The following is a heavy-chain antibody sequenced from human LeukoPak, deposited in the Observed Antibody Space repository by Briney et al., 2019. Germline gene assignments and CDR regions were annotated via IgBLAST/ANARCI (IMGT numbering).Heavy chain of an antibody. D-gene: IGHD2-15*01. V-gene: IGHV1-69*05. J-gene: IGHJ4*02. CDR3: ARGGYCSGGSCSPYYFDY. CDR1: GGTFSSYA. Sequence: SVKVSCKASGGTFSSYAISWVRQAPGQGLEWMGRIIPIFGTANYAQKFQGRVTITTDESTSTAYMELSSLRSEDTAVYYCARGGYCSGGSCSPYYFDYWGQGTPVTVSS. CDR2: IIPIFGTA.